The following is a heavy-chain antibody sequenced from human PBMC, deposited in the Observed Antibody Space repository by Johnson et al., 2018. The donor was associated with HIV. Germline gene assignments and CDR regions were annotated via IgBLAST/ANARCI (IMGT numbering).Heavy chain of an antibody. V-gene: IGHV3-7*01. CDR2: IKQDGSKK. CDR3: ARGGVTNSGADAFDI. J-gene: IGHJ3*02. Sequence: VQLVESGGGLVQPGGSLRLSCAASGFTFSSYWMSWVRLAPGKGLEWVANIKQDGSKKYYVDSVKGRFTISRDNAKNSLYLQMNRLRADDTAVHYCARGGVTNSGADAFDIWGQGTRVTVSS. D-gene: IGHD4-17*01. CDR1: GFTFSSYW.